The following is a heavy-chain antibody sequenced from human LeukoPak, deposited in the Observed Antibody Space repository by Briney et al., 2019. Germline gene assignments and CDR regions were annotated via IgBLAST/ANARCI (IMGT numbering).Heavy chain of an antibody. J-gene: IGHJ6*02. Sequence: GASVKVSCKASGGTFSSYAISWVRQAPGQGLEWMGGIIPIFGTANYAQKFQGRVTITADESTSTAYMELSSLRSEDTAAYYCARVTNYFAGRFASYYYGMDVWGQGTTVTVSS. CDR3: ARVTNYFAGRFASYYYGMDV. CDR1: GGTFSSYA. V-gene: IGHV1-69*13. CDR2: IIPIFGTA. D-gene: IGHD4/OR15-4a*01.